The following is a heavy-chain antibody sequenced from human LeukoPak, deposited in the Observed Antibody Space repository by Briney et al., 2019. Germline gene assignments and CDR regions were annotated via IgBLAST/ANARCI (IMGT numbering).Heavy chain of an antibody. CDR1: GFTFSSYA. CDR2: ISSNGGST. J-gene: IGHJ4*02. Sequence: PGGSLRLSCAASGFTFSSYAMHWVRQAPGKGLEYVSAISSNGGSTYYANSVKGRFTISRDNSKNTLYLQMGSLRAEDMAVYYCARGTVTSVYFDYWGQGTLVTVSS. D-gene: IGHD4-17*01. V-gene: IGHV3-64*01. CDR3: ARGTVTSVYFDY.